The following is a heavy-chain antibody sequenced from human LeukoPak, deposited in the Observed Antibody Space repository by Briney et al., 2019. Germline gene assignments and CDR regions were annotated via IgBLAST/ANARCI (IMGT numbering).Heavy chain of an antibody. J-gene: IGHJ4*02. D-gene: IGHD3-3*01. V-gene: IGHV3-64*02. Sequence: SGGSLRLSCAASGFTFSTYALHWVRQAPGKGLEYVSAVSGDGGNTHYADSVKGRFTISRDNSKNTLYLQVGSLTSDDMAVYYCARRAYGVDYWGQGTLVTVSS. CDR1: GFTFSTYA. CDR3: ARRAYGVDY. CDR2: VSGDGGNT.